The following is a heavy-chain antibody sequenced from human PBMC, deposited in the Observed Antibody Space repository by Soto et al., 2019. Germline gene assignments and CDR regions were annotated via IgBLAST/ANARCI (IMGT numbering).Heavy chain of an antibody. CDR1: GGSISSYY. Sequence: SETLSLTCTVSGGSISSYYWSWIRQPPGKGLEWTGHIYYSGSTNYNPSLKSRVTISVDTSKNQFSLKLSSVTAADTAVYYCARVGNYYDTWFDPWGQGTLVTVSS. CDR3: ARVGNYYDTWFDP. J-gene: IGHJ5*02. CDR2: IYYSGST. V-gene: IGHV4-59*01. D-gene: IGHD3-22*01.